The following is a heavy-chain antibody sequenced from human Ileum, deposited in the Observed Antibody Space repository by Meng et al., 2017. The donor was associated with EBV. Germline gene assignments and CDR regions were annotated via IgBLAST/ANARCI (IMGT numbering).Heavy chain of an antibody. D-gene: IGHD2-15*01. CDR3: ARGEGFCSSGSCSREWRSPDY. Sequence: GPRNSNNELWAWIHPPRRKGREWIGNIYYRSASFFHPALKNQVTRSENTVKKQFSLWLNSVAAADTAVYYCARGEGFCSSGSCSREWRSPDYWGQGTLVTVSS. CDR1: GPRNSNNEL. J-gene: IGHJ4*02. CDR2: IYYRSAS. V-gene: IGHV4-39*07.